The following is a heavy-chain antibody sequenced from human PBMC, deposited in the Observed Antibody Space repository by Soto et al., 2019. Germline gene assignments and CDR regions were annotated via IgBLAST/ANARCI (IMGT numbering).Heavy chain of an antibody. Sequence: SETLSLTCTVSGGSISTSAYYWGWIRQPPGKGLEWIGEINHSGSTNYNPSLKSRVTISVDASKNQFSLKLSSVTAADTAVYYCARGRARWGSHAIAAAGPSRGAFDYWGQGTLVTVSS. CDR2: INHSGST. CDR1: GGSISTSAYY. CDR3: ARGRARWGSHAIAAAGPSRGAFDY. J-gene: IGHJ4*02. V-gene: IGHV4-39*07. D-gene: IGHD6-13*01.